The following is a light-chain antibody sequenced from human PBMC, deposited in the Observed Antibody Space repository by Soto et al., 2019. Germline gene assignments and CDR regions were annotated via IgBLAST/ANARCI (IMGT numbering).Light chain of an antibody. J-gene: IGLJ3*02. V-gene: IGLV2-18*02. CDR3: SSFTSSNTWV. CDR2: EVS. CDR1: SSDVGSYNR. Sequence: QSALTQPPSVSGSPGQSVTISCTGTSSDVGSYNRVSWYQQPPGTAPKLIIYEVSNRPSGVPDRFFGSKSGNTASLTISGLPAEYEAEYYCSSFTSSNTWVFGGGTKVTVL.